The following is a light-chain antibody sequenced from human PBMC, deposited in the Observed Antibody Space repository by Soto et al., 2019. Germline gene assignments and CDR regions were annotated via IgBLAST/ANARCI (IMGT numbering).Light chain of an antibody. J-gene: IGLJ1*01. CDR1: SSNIGSNT. V-gene: IGLV1-44*01. CDR3: AAWDDSLNGYV. Sequence: QSVLTQPPSASGTPGQRVTISCSGSSSNIGSNTVNWYQQLPGTAPKLLIYSNNQRRSGVPDRFSGSKSGTSASLAISGLQSDDEADYYCAAWDDSLNGYVFGTGTKLTVL. CDR2: SNN.